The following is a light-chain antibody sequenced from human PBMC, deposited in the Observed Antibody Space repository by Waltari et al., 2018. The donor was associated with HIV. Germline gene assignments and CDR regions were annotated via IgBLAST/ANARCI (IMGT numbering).Light chain of an antibody. CDR1: QDLSNS. Sequence: DIQMTQSTSSLSASIGDTVTIPCRASQDLSNSVSWFQQQPGKVPKLLVHGAFILQRGVPSRFSGSGSGTNYTLTISGLQSDDFAAYFCQQYYGVPLTFGGGTRVDI. V-gene: IGKV1-NL1*01. CDR2: GAF. CDR3: QQYYGVPLT. J-gene: IGKJ4*01.